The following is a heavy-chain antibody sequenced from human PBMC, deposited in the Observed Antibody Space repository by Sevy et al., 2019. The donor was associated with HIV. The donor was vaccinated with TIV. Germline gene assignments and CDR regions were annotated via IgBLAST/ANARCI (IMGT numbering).Heavy chain of an antibody. D-gene: IGHD6-19*01. CDR1: GFTFSDYY. V-gene: IGHV3-11*01. J-gene: IGHJ6*02. Sequence: GGSLRLSCAASGFTFSDYYMSWIRQAPGKGLEWVSYISSSGSTIYYADSVKGRFTISRDNAKNSLYLQMNSLRAEDTAVYYRARDHWLVNRRNYYYYYGMDVWGQGTTVTVSS. CDR2: ISSSGSTI. CDR3: ARDHWLVNRRNYYYYYGMDV.